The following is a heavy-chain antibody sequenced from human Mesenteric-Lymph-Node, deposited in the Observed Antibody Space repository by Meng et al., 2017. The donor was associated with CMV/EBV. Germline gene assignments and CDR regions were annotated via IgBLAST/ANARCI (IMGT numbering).Heavy chain of an antibody. CDR1: GFTFTSSA. J-gene: IGHJ4*02. Sequence: SVKVSCKASGFTFTSSAVQWVRQARGQRLEWIGWIVVGSGNTNYAQKFQERVTITRDMSTSTAYMELSSLRSEDTAVYYCATGRPPRYCSGGSCRYIYDYWGQGTLVTVSS. V-gene: IGHV1-58*01. CDR3: ATGRPPRYCSGGSCRYIYDY. CDR2: IVVGSGNT. D-gene: IGHD2-15*01.